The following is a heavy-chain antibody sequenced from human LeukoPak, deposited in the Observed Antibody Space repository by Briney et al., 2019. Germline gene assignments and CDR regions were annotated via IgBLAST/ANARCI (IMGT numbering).Heavy chain of an antibody. V-gene: IGHV4-39*07. J-gene: IGHJ6*03. CDR2: IYYSGNT. CDR1: GASIRSGDHH. CDR3: ARGGTCSSTSCYMDV. D-gene: IGHD2-2*01. Sequence: PSETLSLTCSVSGASIRSGDHHWGWIRQPPGKGLEWIGSIYYSGNTYYNPSLKSRVTMSVDTSKNQFSLKLSSVTAADTAVYYCARGGTCSSTSCYMDVWGKGTTVTVSS.